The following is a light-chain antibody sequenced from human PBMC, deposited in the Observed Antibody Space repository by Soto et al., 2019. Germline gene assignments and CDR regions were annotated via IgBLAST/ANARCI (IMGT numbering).Light chain of an antibody. V-gene: IGLV2-14*01. J-gene: IGLJ3*02. CDR2: EVS. CDR1: SSDVGGYNY. Sequence: QSALTQPASVSGSPGQSITISCTGTSSDVGGYNYVSWYQQHPGKAPKLMIFEVSNRPSGVSNRFSGSKSGNTASLTISGLQAEDEADYYCSSNTNSRTLEVFGGGTKLTVL. CDR3: SSNTNSRTLEV.